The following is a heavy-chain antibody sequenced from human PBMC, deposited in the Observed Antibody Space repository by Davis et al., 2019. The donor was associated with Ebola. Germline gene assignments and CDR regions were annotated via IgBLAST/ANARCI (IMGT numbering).Heavy chain of an antibody. V-gene: IGHV1-2*04. CDR1: GYTFTYRY. Sequence: ASVKVSCKASGYTFTYRYLHWVRQAPGQGLEWMGWINPNSGGTNYAQKFQGWVTMTRDTSISTAYMELSRLRSDDTAVYYCARSWGAPWLVQYYFDYWGQGTLVTVSS. D-gene: IGHD6-19*01. J-gene: IGHJ4*02. CDR3: ARSWGAPWLVQYYFDY. CDR2: INPNSGGT.